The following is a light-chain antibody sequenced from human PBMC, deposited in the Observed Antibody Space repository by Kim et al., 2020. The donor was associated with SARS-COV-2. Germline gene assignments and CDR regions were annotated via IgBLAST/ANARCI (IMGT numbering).Light chain of an antibody. Sequence: QPASISCRSSQSLVDSDGNTYLNWFLQRPGQSPRRLIYKVSNRDSGVPDRFSGSGSGTDFTLKISRVEAADVGIYYCMQGTQWPYSFGQGTKLEI. V-gene: IGKV2-30*01. CDR2: KVS. CDR1: QSLVDSDGNTY. CDR3: MQGTQWPYS. J-gene: IGKJ2*03.